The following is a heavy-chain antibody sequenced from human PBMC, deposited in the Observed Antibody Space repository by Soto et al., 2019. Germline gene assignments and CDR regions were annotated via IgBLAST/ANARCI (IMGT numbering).Heavy chain of an antibody. CDR2: IIPIFGTA. CDR1: GGPFSSYA. Sequence: ASVKVSCKASGGPFSSYAISWVRQAPGQGLEWMGGIIPIFGTANYAQKFQGRVTITADESTSTAYMELSSLRSEDTAVYYCARVVRITLGDYGMDVWGQGTTVTVSS. J-gene: IGHJ6*02. D-gene: IGHD3-10*01. V-gene: IGHV1-69*13. CDR3: ARVVRITLGDYGMDV.